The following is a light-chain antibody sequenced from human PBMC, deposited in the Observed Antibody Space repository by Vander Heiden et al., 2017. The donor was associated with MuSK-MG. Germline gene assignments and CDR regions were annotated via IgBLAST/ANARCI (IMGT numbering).Light chain of an antibody. CDR1: SGHSSYA. J-gene: IGLJ2*01. V-gene: IGLV4-69*01. Sequence: QLVLTQSPSASASLGASVKLTCTLSSGHSSYAIAWHQQQPEKGPRYLMKLNSDGSHSKGDGIPDRFSGSSSGPERYLTISSLQSEDEADYYCQTWGTGIVVFGGGTKLTVL. CDR3: QTWGTGIVV. CDR2: LNSDGSH.